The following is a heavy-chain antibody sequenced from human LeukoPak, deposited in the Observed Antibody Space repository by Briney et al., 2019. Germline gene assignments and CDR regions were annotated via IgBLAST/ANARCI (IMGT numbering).Heavy chain of an antibody. CDR2: IYPGDSDT. J-gene: IGHJ4*02. D-gene: IGHD6-19*01. Sequence: GESLKISCKSSGYNFITYWIGWVRQMPGKGLEWMGIIYPGDSDTRYSPSFQGQVTISADKSINTAYLQWSSLKASDTAMYYSARRDMGAAVAGNFDYWGQGTLVTVSS. CDR1: GYNFITYW. CDR3: ARRDMGAAVAGNFDY. V-gene: IGHV5-51*01.